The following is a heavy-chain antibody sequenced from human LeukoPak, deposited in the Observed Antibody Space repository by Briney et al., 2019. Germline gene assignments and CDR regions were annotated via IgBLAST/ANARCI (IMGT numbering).Heavy chain of an antibody. J-gene: IGHJ5*02. CDR3: ARDNPGAYSGSYYWFDP. CDR2: IYSGGST. CDR1: GFTVSSNY. Sequence: GGSLRLSCAASGFTVSSNYMSWVRQAPGKGLEWVSVIYSGGSTYYADSVKGRFTISRDNSKNTLYLQMNSLRAEDTAVYYCARDNPGAYSGSYYWFDPWGQGTLVTVSS. D-gene: IGHD1-26*01. V-gene: IGHV3-53*01.